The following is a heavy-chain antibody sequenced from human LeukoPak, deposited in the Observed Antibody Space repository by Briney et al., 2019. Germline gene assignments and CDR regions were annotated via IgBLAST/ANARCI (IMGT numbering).Heavy chain of an antibody. Sequence: GGSLRLSCAASGFTFDDYAMHWVRQAPGKGLEWVSGISWNSGSIGYADSVKGRFTISRDNAKNSLYLQMNSLRAEDMALYYCAKGLDPNFISGGYLAGFDYWGQGTLVTVSS. CDR3: AKGLDPNFISGGYLAGFDY. CDR1: GFTFDDYA. V-gene: IGHV3-9*03. CDR2: ISWNSGSI. J-gene: IGHJ4*02. D-gene: IGHD1-26*01.